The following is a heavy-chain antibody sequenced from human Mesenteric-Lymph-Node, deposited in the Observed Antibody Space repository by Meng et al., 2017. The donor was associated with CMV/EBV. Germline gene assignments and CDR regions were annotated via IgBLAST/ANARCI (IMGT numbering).Heavy chain of an antibody. CDR2: IIPIFGTA. CDR3: AKEIVAFGELFYFDY. CDR1: GYTFTGYY. V-gene: IGHV1-69*05. J-gene: IGHJ4*02. Sequence: SVKVSCKASGYTFTGYYMHWVRQAPGQGLEWMGGIIPIFGTANYAQKFQGRVTITTDESTSTAYMELSSLRSEDTAVYYCAKEIVAFGELFYFDYWGQGTLVTVSS. D-gene: IGHD3-10*01.